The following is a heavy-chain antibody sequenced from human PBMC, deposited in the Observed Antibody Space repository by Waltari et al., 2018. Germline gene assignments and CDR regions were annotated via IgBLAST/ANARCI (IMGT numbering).Heavy chain of an antibody. V-gene: IGHV4-59*01. CDR1: GGSISSYY. J-gene: IGHJ4*02. Sequence: QVQLQESGPGLVKPSETLSLTCTVSGGSISSYYWSWIRQPPGKGLEWIGYIYYSGSTDSYPSLKSRVTISVDTSKNQFSLKLSSVTAADTAVYYCARLSLGYCSGGSCYYFDYWGQGTLVTVSS. CDR2: IYYSGST. D-gene: IGHD2-15*01. CDR3: ARLSLGYCSGGSCYYFDY.